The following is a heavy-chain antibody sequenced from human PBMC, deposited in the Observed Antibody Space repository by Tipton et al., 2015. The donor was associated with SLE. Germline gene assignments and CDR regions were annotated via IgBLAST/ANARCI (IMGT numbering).Heavy chain of an antibody. V-gene: IGHV4-34*01. CDR2: IDHSRST. Sequence: TLSLTCAVYGGSFSVHYWSWSWIRHPPGKGLEWIGEIDHSRSTNYNPSLKSRVTISVDTSRSQFSLKLSSVTAADTAVYYCARDQDSGSYSGAFEIWGQGAMVTVSS. CDR1: GGSFSVHY. J-gene: IGHJ3*02. D-gene: IGHD1-26*01. CDR3: ARDQDSGSYSGAFEI.